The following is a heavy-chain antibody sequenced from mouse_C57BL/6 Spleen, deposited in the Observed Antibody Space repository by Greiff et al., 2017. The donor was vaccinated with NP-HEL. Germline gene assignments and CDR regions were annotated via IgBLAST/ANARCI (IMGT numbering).Heavy chain of an antibody. D-gene: IGHD2-2*01. Sequence: EVKVVESGGGLVKPGGSLKLSCAASGFTFSSYTMSWVRQTPEKRLEWVATISGGGGNTYYPDSVKGRFTISRDNAKNTLYLQMSSLRSENTALYYCAREEGYVPTWFAYWGQGTLVTVSA. V-gene: IGHV5-9*01. J-gene: IGHJ3*01. CDR3: AREEGYVPTWFAY. CDR1: GFTFSSYT. CDR2: ISGGGGNT.